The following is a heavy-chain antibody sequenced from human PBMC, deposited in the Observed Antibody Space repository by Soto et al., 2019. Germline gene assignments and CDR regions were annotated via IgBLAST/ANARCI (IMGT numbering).Heavy chain of an antibody. J-gene: IGHJ4*02. V-gene: IGHV3-9*01. Sequence: GVSLRLSCAASGFTFAAYAMHWVRQAPGKGLEWVSGISWNSGSIGYADSVKGRFTISRDNAKNSLYLQMNSLRAEDTALYYCAKDSGLRELVFDYWGQGTLVTVTS. CDR1: GFTFAAYA. CDR2: ISWNSGSI. D-gene: IGHD6-13*01. CDR3: AKDSGLRELVFDY.